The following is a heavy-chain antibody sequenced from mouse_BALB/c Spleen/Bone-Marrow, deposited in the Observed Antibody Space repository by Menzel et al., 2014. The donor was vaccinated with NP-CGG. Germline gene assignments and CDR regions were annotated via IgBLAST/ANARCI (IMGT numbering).Heavy chain of an antibody. V-gene: IGHV5-6-3*01. J-gene: IGHJ4*01. Sequence: EVKLMESGGGLVQPGGSLKLSCAASRFTFSSYGLSWVRQTPDKRLELVATINSNGGSTYYPDSVKGRFTISRDNAKNTLYLQMSSLKSEDTAMYYCARDRYYGYAMDYWGQETSVTVSS. CDR3: ARDRYYGYAMDY. CDR2: INSNGGST. D-gene: IGHD1-1*01. CDR1: RFTFSSYG.